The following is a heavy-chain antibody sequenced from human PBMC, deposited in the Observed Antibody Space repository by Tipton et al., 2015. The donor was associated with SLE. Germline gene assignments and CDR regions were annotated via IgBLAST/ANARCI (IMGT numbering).Heavy chain of an antibody. CDR1: GGSFSGYY. CDR3: ARDRGTGYYYYYMDV. Sequence: TLSLTCAVYGGSFSGYYWSWIRQPPGKGLEWIGEINHSGSTNYNPSLKSRVTISVDTSKNQSSLKLSSVTAADTAVYYCARDRGTGYYYYYMDVWGKGTTVTVSS. CDR2: INHSGST. D-gene: IGHD3-10*01. V-gene: IGHV4-34*01. J-gene: IGHJ6*03.